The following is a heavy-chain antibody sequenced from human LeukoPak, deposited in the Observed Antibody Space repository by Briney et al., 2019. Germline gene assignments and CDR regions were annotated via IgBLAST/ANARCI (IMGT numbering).Heavy chain of an antibody. CDR2: IISSGSTI. CDR3: AKDSGSDGPYYDYYMDV. V-gene: IGHV3-11*04. CDR1: GFTSTDYY. D-gene: IGHD3-10*01. Sequence: RGSLRLSCAASGFTSTDYYTSWIRQAPGKGLEWVSYIISSGSTIYYADSVKGRFTISRYKAKNTLYLQMNSRRAEDTAVYYCAKDSGSDGPYYDYYMDVWGKGTTVTVSS. J-gene: IGHJ6*03.